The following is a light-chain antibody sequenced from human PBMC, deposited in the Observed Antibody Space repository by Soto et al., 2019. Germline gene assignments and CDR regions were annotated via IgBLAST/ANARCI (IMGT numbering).Light chain of an antibody. V-gene: IGKV1-39*01. CDR3: QHSYSTLFT. Sequence: DIQMTQSPSSLSASVGDRVTITCRASQSISSYLNWYQQKPGKAPKLLIYAASSLQSGVPSRFSGSGSGTDFTFTISSLQPEYFATYYCQHSYSTLFTGGPGTKVDIK. J-gene: IGKJ3*01. CDR2: AAS. CDR1: QSISSY.